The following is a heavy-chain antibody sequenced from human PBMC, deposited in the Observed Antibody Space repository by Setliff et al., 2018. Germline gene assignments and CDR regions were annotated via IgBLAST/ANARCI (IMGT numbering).Heavy chain of an antibody. CDR1: GGSISSSNYY. CDR2: IYHRGST. CDR3: ARRDPTGYYGYSFDF. Sequence: SETLSLTCTVSGGSISSSNYYWGWIRQPPGKGLEWIGSIYHRGSTYYNPSLKSRVIISVDTSKNQVSLRLTSVSAADTAVYFCARRDPTGYYGYSFDFWGQGTLVTVS. J-gene: IGHJ4*02. D-gene: IGHD3-9*01. V-gene: IGHV4-39*01.